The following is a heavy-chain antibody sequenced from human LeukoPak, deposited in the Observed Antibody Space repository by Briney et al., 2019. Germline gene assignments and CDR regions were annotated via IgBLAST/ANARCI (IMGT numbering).Heavy chain of an antibody. CDR3: ARDRASAELVREYYYYYGMDV. D-gene: IGHD6-13*01. CDR2: ISSSSSYI. CDR1: GFTFSSYS. J-gene: IGHJ6*02. Sequence: PGGSLRLSCAASGFTFSSYSMNWVRQAPGKGLEWVSSISSSSSYINYADSVKGRFTISRDNAKNSLYLQMNSLRAEDTAVCYCARDRASAELVREYYYYYGMDVWGQGTTVTVSS. V-gene: IGHV3-21*01.